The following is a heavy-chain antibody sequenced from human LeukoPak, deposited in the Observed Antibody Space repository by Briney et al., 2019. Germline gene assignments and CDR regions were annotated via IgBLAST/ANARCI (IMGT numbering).Heavy chain of an antibody. CDR3: ATSPFNNWGWAYYFEY. V-gene: IGHV3-48*03. CDR2: ISSSGSTI. D-gene: IGHD7-27*01. Sequence: PGGSLRLSCAASGFTFSNYEMNWVRQAPGKGLEWVSYISSSGSTIYYADSVKGRFTISRDNAKNSLYLQMNSLRAEDTAVYYCATSPFNNWGWAYYFEYWGQGAPVTVSS. CDR1: GFTFSNYE. J-gene: IGHJ4*02.